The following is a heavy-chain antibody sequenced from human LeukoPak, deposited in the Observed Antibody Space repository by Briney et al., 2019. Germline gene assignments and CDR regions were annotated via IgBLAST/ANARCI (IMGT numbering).Heavy chain of an antibody. D-gene: IGHD6-13*01. Sequence: GGSLRLSCEASGFTVSNNYITWVRQAPGKGLEWVSIIHRDGATYYASAVKGRFIVSRDNSRHTVSLQMNSLRAEDTAVYYCTASVGSTWYSPDDYWGQGTLVTVSS. CDR1: GFTVSNNY. CDR2: IHRDGAT. J-gene: IGHJ4*02. V-gene: IGHV3-66*01. CDR3: TASVGSTWYSPDDY.